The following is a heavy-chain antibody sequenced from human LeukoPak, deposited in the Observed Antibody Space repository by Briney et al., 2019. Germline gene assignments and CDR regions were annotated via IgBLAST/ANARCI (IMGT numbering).Heavy chain of an antibody. J-gene: IGHJ4*02. CDR3: ARDQLKASRSGGDCTDY. CDR2: ISAYNGNT. Sequence: ASVKVSCKASGYTFTSYGISWVRQAPGQGLEWMGWISAYNGNTNYAQKLQGRVTMTTDTSTSTAYMELRSLRSDDTAAYYCARDQLKASRSGGDCTDYWGQGTLVTVSS. D-gene: IGHD2-21*02. V-gene: IGHV1-18*01. CDR1: GYTFTSYG.